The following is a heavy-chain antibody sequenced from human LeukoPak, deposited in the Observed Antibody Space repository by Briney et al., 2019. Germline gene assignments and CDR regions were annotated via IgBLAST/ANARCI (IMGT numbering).Heavy chain of an antibody. CDR3: AKDLELAGTPVFDY. V-gene: IGHV3-9*03. CDR1: GFTFDDYA. D-gene: IGHD5-24*01. CDR2: ISWNSGSI. Sequence: GRSLRLSCAASGFTFDDYAMHWVRQAPGKGLDWVAVISWNSGSIGYADSVKGRFPISSDNDKNSLYLQMNSLRAEDMALYYCAKDLELAGTPVFDYWGQGTLVTVSS. J-gene: IGHJ4*02.